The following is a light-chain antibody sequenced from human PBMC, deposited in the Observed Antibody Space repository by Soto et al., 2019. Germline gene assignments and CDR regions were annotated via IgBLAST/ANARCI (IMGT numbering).Light chain of an antibody. CDR1: QSVDNW. CDR3: PQANTFPFT. V-gene: IGKV1-12*01. CDR2: STS. J-gene: IGKJ5*01. Sequence: DIQLTQSPSSVSASVGDSVTITCRASQSVDNWLAWYQQKPGKAPKLLIYSTSSLQSGVPSRFSGRGSGTDFTLTISGLQPEDFAIYYCPQANTFPFTFGQGTRLDIK.